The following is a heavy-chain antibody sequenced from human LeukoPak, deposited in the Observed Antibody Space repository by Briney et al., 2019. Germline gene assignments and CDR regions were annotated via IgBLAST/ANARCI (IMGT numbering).Heavy chain of an antibody. CDR2: ISSSGGTI. CDR3: ARGGPRHGCYFDL. J-gene: IGHJ2*01. Sequence: PGGSLRLSCAASGFTFSSYWMHWVRQAPGKGLEWVSYISSSGGTIYYVDSVKGRFTISRDNAKNSLYLQMNGLRAEDTAVYYCARGGPRHGCYFDLWGRGTLVTVSS. CDR1: GFTFSSYW. D-gene: IGHD3-10*01. V-gene: IGHV3-48*04.